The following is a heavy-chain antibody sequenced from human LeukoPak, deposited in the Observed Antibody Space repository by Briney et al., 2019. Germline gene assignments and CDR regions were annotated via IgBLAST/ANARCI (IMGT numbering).Heavy chain of an antibody. CDR2: IYHSGNT. Sequence: SETLSLTCNVSGASMSSNYWSWIRQPPGKGLEWIGYIYHSGNTNYSPSLESRVTMSVDESKNQFSLRVHFVSAADTAVYYCAKDRLSSYWGHGTLVIVSS. J-gene: IGHJ4*01. V-gene: IGHV4-59*12. D-gene: IGHD2/OR15-2a*01. CDR1: GASMSSNY. CDR3: AKDRLSSY.